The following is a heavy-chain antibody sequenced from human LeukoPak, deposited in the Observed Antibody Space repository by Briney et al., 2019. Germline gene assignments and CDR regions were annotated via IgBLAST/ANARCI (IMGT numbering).Heavy chain of an antibody. V-gene: IGHV4-59*01. CDR3: ARMGIAAANAYWFLDL. Sequence: SETLSLTCTVSGDSISSYYWSWIRQPPGKGLDWIGHIYYSGSTNYRPSLKRRVTISEDTSKNQFSLKLSSVTAADTAVYYCARMGIAAANAYWFLDLWGRGTLVTVSS. CDR1: GDSISSYY. J-gene: IGHJ2*01. CDR2: IYYSGST. D-gene: IGHD6-13*01.